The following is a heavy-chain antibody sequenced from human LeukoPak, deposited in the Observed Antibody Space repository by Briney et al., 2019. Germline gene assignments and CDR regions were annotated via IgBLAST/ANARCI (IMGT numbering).Heavy chain of an antibody. CDR3: ARLGDDFEI. J-gene: IGHJ3*02. V-gene: IGHV5-51*01. CDR2: IYPGDSDT. CDR1: GYSFTSYW. Sequence: GESLKISCKGSGYSFTSYWIGWVRPMPGKGLEWMVIIYPGDSDTRYSPSFQSQVTISADKSISTAYLQWSILNASDTAMDYCARLGDDFEIWGEGTMVTVSS.